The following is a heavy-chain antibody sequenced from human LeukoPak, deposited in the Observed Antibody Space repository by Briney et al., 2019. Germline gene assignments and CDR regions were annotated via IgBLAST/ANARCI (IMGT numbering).Heavy chain of an antibody. CDR2: IYHSGST. V-gene: IGHV4-38-2*02. CDR3: ACLNSSGYYGGY. CDR1: GGSISSGYY. D-gene: IGHD3-22*01. J-gene: IGHJ4*02. Sequence: SETLSLTCTVSGGSISSGYYWGWIRQPPGKGLEWIGSIYHSGSTYYNPSLKSRVTISRDTSKNQFSLELSSVTAADTAVYYCACLNSSGYYGGYWGQGTLVTVSS.